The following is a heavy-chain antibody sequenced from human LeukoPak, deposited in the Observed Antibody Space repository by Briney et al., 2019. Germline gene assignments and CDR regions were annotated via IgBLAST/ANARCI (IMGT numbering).Heavy chain of an antibody. V-gene: IGHV4-34*01. J-gene: IGHJ4*02. CDR3: ARAPYYYDSSGYYYAAPRVLPFDY. Sequence: SEPLTLPCAVCGRSFSGYYWSWIRQPPGRGLEWIGEINHSGSTNYNPSLKSRVTISVDTSKNQFSLKLSSVTAADTAVYYCARAPYYYDSSGYYYAAPRVLPFDYWGQGTLVTVSS. CDR2: INHSGST. D-gene: IGHD3-22*01. CDR1: GRSFSGYY.